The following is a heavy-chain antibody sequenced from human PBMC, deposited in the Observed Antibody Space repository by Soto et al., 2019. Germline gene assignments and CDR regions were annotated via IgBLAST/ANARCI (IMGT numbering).Heavy chain of an antibody. CDR1: GYTFTSYG. D-gene: IGHD6-25*01. J-gene: IGHJ6*02. V-gene: IGHV1-18*01. CDR3: ARVAAEGYYYYGMDV. Sequence: ASVKVSCKASGYTFTSYGISWVRQAPGQGLEWMGWISAYNGNTNYAQKLQGRVTMTTDTSTSTAYMELRSLRSDDTAVYYCARVAAEGYYYYGMDVWGQGTTVTVSS. CDR2: ISAYNGNT.